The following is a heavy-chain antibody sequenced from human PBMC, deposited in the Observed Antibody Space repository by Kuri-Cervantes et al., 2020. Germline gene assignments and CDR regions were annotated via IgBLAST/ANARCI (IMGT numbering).Heavy chain of an antibody. D-gene: IGHD3-22*01. V-gene: IGHV4-39*07. CDR1: GGSISSSSYY. J-gene: IGHJ4*02. CDR2: IYYSGST. CDR3: ARAGHYYDSSGEYYFDY. Sequence: SETLSLTCTVSGGSISSSSYYWGWIRQPPGKGLEWIGSIYYSGSTYYNPSLKSQVTTSVDTSKNQFSLKLSSVTAADTAVYYCARAGHYYDSSGEYYFDYWGQGTLVTVSS.